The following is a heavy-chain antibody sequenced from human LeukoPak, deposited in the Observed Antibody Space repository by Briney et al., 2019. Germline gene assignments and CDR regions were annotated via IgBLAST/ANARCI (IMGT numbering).Heavy chain of an antibody. D-gene: IGHD3-9*01. CDR2: IYHSGNT. J-gene: IGHJ4*02. V-gene: IGHV4-38-2*02. CDR3: ARRPTYFGWRPFESSSYFHF. Sequence: SETLSLTCTVSGYSISSGYYWAWIRQPPGKGLQWIGNIYHSGNTYYNPSLKSRASISVDTSKNQFSLRLTSVTAADTAVYYCARRPTYFGWRPFESSSYFHFWGQGTLVTVSS. CDR1: GYSISSGYY.